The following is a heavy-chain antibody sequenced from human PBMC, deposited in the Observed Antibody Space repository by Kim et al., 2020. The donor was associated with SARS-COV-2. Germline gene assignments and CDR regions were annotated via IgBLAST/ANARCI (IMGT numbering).Heavy chain of an antibody. D-gene: IGHD6-19*01. J-gene: IGHJ4*02. CDR3: ARGGGWYWGVFDY. CDR1: GFTFSSYA. Sequence: GGSLRLSCAASGFTFSSYAMHWVRQAPGKGLEWVAVISYDGSNKYYADSVKGRFTISRDNSKNTLYLQMNSLRAEDTAVYYCARGGGWYWGVFDYWGQGTLVTVSS. CDR2: ISYDGSNK. V-gene: IGHV3-30-3*01.